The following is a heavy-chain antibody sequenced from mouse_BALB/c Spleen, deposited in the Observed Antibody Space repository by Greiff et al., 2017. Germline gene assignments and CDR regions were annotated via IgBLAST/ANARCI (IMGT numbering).Heavy chain of an antibody. Sequence: DVHLVESGGGLVQPGGSLRLSCATSGFTFSDFYMEWVRQPPGKRLEWIAASRNKANDYTTEYSASVKGRFIVSRDTSQSILYLQMNALRAEDTAIYYCARGVSYDGYYVFDYWGQGTTLTVSS. CDR1: GFTFSDFY. CDR3: ARGVSYDGYYVFDY. D-gene: IGHD2-3*01. J-gene: IGHJ2*01. CDR2: SRNKANDYTT. V-gene: IGHV7-1*02.